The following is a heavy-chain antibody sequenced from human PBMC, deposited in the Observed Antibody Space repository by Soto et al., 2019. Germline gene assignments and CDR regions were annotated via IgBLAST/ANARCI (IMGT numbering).Heavy chain of an antibody. CDR1: GYSFTNYH. J-gene: IGHJ4*02. CDR3: AGDKQSLIVVGGRRNSTVQSELDL. D-gene: IGHD3-22*01. Sequence: GASVKVSCKASGYSFTNYHIHWVRQARGQGPEWMGVVNPSGGSTNYAREFQGRVTMTRDTSTSTVYMELGRLRSEDTALYYCAGDKQSLIVVGGRRNSTVQSELDLWGQRILVTVSS. CDR2: VNPSGGST. V-gene: IGHV1-46*01.